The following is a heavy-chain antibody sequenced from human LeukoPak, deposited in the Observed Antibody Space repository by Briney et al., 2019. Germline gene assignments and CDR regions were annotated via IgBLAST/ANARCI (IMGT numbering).Heavy chain of an antibody. J-gene: IGHJ4*02. CDR2: IYYSGST. Sequence: SETLSLTCTVSGGSISSSFNYWAWIRQPPGKGLEWIGYIYYSGSTNYNPSLKSRVTISVDTSKNQFSLKLSSVTAADTAVYYCARATYYYDTFDYWGQGTLVTVSS. CDR3: ARATYYYDTFDY. V-gene: IGHV4-61*05. CDR1: GGSISSSFNY. D-gene: IGHD3-22*01.